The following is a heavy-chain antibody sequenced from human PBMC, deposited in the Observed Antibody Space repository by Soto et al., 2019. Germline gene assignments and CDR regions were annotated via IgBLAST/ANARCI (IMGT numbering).Heavy chain of an antibody. V-gene: IGHV3-7*03. Sequence: EVQLVESGGGLVQPGGSLRLSCVASGFTFSDYWMSWVRQAPGKGLEWVGNIKQDGSDKDYVDSVKGRFTISRDNTKNSLHLQMNSLRAEDTAIYYCVRPNYYDLGSQARFDYWGQGTLVTASS. D-gene: IGHD3-10*01. CDR1: GFTFSDYW. J-gene: IGHJ4*02. CDR3: VRPNYYDLGSQARFDY. CDR2: IKQDGSDK.